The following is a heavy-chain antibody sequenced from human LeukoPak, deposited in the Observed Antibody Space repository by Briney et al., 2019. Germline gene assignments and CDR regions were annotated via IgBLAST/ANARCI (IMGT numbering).Heavy chain of an antibody. V-gene: IGHV1-69*04. Sequence: SVKVSCKASGGTFSSYAISWVRQAPGQGLEWMGRIIPILGIANYAQKFQGRVTITADKSTSTAYMERSSLRSEDTAVYYCARDGAYYYDSSGYSPKYYFDYWGQGTLVTVSS. J-gene: IGHJ4*02. CDR3: ARDGAYYYDSSGYSPKYYFDY. D-gene: IGHD3-22*01. CDR1: GGTFSSYA. CDR2: IIPILGIA.